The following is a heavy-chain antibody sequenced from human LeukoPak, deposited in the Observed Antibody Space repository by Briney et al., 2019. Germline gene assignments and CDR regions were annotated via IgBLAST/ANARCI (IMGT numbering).Heavy chain of an antibody. D-gene: IGHD7-27*01. Sequence: ASVKVSCKASGYTFTSYGINWVRQATGQGLEWMGWMNPNSGNTGYAQKFQGRVTMTRNTSISTAYMELSSLRSEDTAVYYCAKADWGSNTHTTDYWGQGTLVTVSS. V-gene: IGHV1-8*01. CDR3: AKADWGSNTHTTDY. CDR1: GYTFTSYG. CDR2: MNPNSGNT. J-gene: IGHJ4*02.